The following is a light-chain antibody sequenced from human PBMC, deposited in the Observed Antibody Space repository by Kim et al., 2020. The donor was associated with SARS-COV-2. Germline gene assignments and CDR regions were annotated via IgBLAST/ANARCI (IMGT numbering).Light chain of an antibody. V-gene: IGLV2-11*01. J-gene: IGLJ3*02. Sequence: SVAISCTGTSSDVGGYNYVSWYQQHPGKAPKLMIYDVSKRPSGVPDRFSGSKSGNTASLTISGLQAEDEADYYCCSYAGSYVFGGGTQLTVL. CDR1: SSDVGGYNY. CDR3: CSYAGSYV. CDR2: DVS.